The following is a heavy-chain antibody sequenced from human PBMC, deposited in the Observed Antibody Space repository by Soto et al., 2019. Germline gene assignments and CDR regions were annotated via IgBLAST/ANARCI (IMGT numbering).Heavy chain of an antibody. Sequence: QVQLVQSGAEVKKPGSSVKVSCKASGGTFSSYTISWVRQAPGQGLEWMGRIIPILGIANYAQKFQGRVTITADKYTSTAYMELSSLRSEDTAVYYCARLRDSDGMDVWGQGTTVTVSS. CDR2: IIPILGIA. D-gene: IGHD1-26*01. V-gene: IGHV1-69*02. CDR3: ARLRDSDGMDV. CDR1: GGTFSSYT. J-gene: IGHJ6*02.